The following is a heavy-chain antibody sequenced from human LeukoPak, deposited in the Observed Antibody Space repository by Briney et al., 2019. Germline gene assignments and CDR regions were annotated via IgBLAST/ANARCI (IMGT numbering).Heavy chain of an antibody. Sequence: ASVKVSCKASGYTFTGYYMHWVRQAPGQGLEWMGWINPNSGGTNYAQKFQGRVTMTRDTSISTAYMELSRLRSEDTAVYYCASAGYCSGGSCYSFDYWGQGTLVTVSS. CDR1: GYTFTGYY. CDR3: ASAGYCSGGSCYSFDY. D-gene: IGHD2-15*01. J-gene: IGHJ4*02. CDR2: INPNSGGT. V-gene: IGHV1-2*02.